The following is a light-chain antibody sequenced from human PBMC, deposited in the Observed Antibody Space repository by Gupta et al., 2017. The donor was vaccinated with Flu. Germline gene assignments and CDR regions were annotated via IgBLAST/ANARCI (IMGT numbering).Light chain of an antibody. J-gene: IGKJ2*03. CDR1: QSISSY. CDR2: AAS. Sequence: DIQMTQSPSSLSASVGDRVTITCRASQSISSYLNWYQQKPGKAPKLLIYAASSLQSGVPSRFSGSGSVTDFTLTISSLLPEDFATYYCQQSYSTPYSFGQGTKLEI. V-gene: IGKV1-39*01. CDR3: QQSYSTPYS.